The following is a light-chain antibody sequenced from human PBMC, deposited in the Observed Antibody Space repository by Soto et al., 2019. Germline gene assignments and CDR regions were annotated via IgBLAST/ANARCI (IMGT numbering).Light chain of an antibody. CDR2: GTS. CDR3: RRAYSFPLT. Sequence: DIQMIQSPSSVYASVGDRVTVACRSSQAIAGWLAWYQQKPGKAPRLLIYGTSTLQSGVPSRFSGSGFGTDFSLPTPTPQPEDCATCSCRRAYSFPLTLGGGTKVDI. CDR1: QAIAGW. J-gene: IGKJ4*02. V-gene: IGKV1D-12*01.